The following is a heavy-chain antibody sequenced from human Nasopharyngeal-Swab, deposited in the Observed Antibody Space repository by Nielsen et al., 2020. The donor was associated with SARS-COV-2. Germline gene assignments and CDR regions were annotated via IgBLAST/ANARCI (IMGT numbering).Heavy chain of an antibody. CDR2: IFSNDEK. V-gene: IGHV2-26*01. Sequence: WIRQPPGKALEWLAHIFSNDEKSYSTSLKSRLTISKDTSKSQVVLTMTNMDPVDTATYYCARFRQRSWFGESNYYGMDVWGQGTTVTVSS. D-gene: IGHD3-10*01. J-gene: IGHJ6*02. CDR3: ARFRQRSWFGESNYYGMDV.